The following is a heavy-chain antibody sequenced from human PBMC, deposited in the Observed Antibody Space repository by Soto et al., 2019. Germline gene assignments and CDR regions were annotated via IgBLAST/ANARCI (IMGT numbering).Heavy chain of an antibody. CDR2: IRFDGSEK. V-gene: IGHV3-33*03. D-gene: IGHD4-4*01. J-gene: IGHJ4*02. Sequence: QVQLVESGGGVVQPGTSLRLSCAASGLTFSRHGMHWVRQGPGKGLEWVALIRFDGSEKYYADSVKGRFSISKDNTKNTLYLQMDSLIAEDTAVYYCAVVDGHSNDLDYWGQGTLVTVSS. CDR1: GLTFSRHG. CDR3: AVVDGHSNDLDY.